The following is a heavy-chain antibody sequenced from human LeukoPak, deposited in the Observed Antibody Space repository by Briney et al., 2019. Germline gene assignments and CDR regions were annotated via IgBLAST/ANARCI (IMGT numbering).Heavy chain of an antibody. J-gene: IGHJ4*02. D-gene: IGHD3-10*01. CDR3: AKEGYYGSGSFPDS. CDR1: GFTVSSNY. V-gene: IGHV3-53*05. CDR2: IYSGGST. Sequence: GGSLRLSCAASGFTVSSNYMSWVRQAPGKGLEWVSVIYSGGSTYYADSVKGRFTISRDNSKNTLYLQMNSLRAEDTAVYYCAKEGYYGSGSFPDSWGQGTLVTVSS.